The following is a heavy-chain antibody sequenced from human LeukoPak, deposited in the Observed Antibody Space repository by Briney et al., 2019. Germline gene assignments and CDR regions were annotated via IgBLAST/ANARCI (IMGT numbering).Heavy chain of an antibody. V-gene: IGHV1-18*01. CDR2: ISAYNGNT. J-gene: IGHJ6*03. CDR1: GYTFTSYG. Sequence: GASVKVSCKASGYTFTSYGISWVRQAPGQGLEWMGWISAYNGNTNYAQKLQGRVTMTTDTSTSTAYVELRSLRSDDTAVYYCATLHYYYYMDVWGKGTTVTVSS. CDR3: ATLHYYYYMDV.